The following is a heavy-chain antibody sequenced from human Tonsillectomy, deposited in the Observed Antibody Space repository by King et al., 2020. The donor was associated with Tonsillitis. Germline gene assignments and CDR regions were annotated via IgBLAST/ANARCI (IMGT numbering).Heavy chain of an antibody. D-gene: IGHD3-3*01. CDR2: TSYEGIKK. CDR3: GKDWVADFWSGYIDY. V-gene: IGHV3-30*18. J-gene: IGHJ4*02. Sequence: VKLGEGGGGVVQPGRSLRLSCAASGFAFSNYGMHWVRQAPGKGLEWVAVTSYEGIKKYYDDSVKGRFTVSRDNSKYTLYLQMNSLRAEETAVYYCGKDWVADFWSGYIDYWGQGTLVTVSS. CDR1: GFAFSNYG.